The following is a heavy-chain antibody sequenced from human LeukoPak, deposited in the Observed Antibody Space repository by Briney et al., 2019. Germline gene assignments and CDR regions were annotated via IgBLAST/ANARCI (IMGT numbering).Heavy chain of an antibody. CDR1: GGTFSSYA. CDR2: IIPIFGTA. Sequence: SVKVSCKASGGTFSSYAISWVRQAPGQGLEWMGGIIPIFGTANYAQKFQGRVTITADESTSTAYMELSSLRSEDTAVYYCAVAGTGGVSDFDYWGQGTLVTVSS. CDR3: AVAGTGGVSDFDY. D-gene: IGHD6-19*01. V-gene: IGHV1-69*13. J-gene: IGHJ4*02.